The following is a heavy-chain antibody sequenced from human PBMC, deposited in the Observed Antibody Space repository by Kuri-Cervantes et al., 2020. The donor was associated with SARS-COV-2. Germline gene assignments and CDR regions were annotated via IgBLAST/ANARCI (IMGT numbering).Heavy chain of an antibody. CDR3: ARDQGLYSSSSHPEGYYYVMDV. CDR1: GFTFSSYA. CDR2: ISYDGSNK. D-gene: IGHD6-6*01. Sequence: GESLKISCAASGFTFSSYAMHWVRQAPGKGLEWVAVISYDGSNKYYADSVKGRFTISRDNSKNTLYLQMNSLRAEDTAVYYCARDQGLYSSSSHPEGYYYVMDVWGQGTTVTVSS. J-gene: IGHJ6*02. V-gene: IGHV3-30-3*01.